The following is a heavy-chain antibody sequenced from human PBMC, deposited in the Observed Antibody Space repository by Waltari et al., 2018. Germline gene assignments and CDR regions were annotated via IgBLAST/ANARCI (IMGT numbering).Heavy chain of an antibody. D-gene: IGHD1-1*01. J-gene: IGHJ6*02. CDR1: GFTFSSYW. CDR3: ARVSRRTYRSPVPGRHYYYGMDV. V-gene: IGHV3-74*03. Sequence: EEQLVESGGGLVQPGASLRLSCAVSGFTFSSYWMNWVRQAPGKGPLWVSRISSDASDTTYADSVKGRFTISRDNAKNTLYLQMNRLRAEDTAVYFCARVSRRTYRSPVPGRHYYYGMDVWGQGTTVTVSS. CDR2: ISSDASDT.